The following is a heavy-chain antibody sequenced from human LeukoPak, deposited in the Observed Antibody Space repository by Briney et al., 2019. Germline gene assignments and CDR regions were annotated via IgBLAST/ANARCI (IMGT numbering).Heavy chain of an antibody. CDR2: IYASGSI. CDR3: AREAVYYGSGSLDC. CDR1: GGSISSYY. V-gene: IGHV4-4*07. J-gene: IGHJ4*02. Sequence: PSETLSLTCTVSGGSISSYYWSWIRQPAGKGLEWIGRIYASGSINYNPSLKSRVTMSLDTSKNQFSLNLSSVTAAHTALYYCAREAVYYGSGSLDCWGQGTLVTVSS. D-gene: IGHD3-10*01.